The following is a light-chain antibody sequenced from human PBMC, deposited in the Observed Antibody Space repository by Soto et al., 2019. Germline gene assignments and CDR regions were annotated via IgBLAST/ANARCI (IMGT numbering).Light chain of an antibody. J-gene: IGLJ1*01. Sequence: QLVLTQQPSVSGAPGQRVTISCTGSSSNIGAGYDVHWYQQLPGTAPKLLIYGNSNRPSGVPDRFSGSKSGTSASLAITGLQAEDEADYYCQSYDSSLSGYVFGTGTKLTVL. CDR3: QSYDSSLSGYV. CDR1: SSNIGAGYD. V-gene: IGLV1-40*01. CDR2: GNS.